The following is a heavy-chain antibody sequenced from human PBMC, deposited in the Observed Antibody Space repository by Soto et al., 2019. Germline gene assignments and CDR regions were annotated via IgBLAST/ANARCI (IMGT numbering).Heavy chain of an antibody. CDR2: IIPIFGTA. Sequence: QVQLVQSGAEVKKPGSSVKVSCKASGGTFSSYAISWVRQAPGQGLEWMGGIIPIFGTANYAQKFQGRVTITADESTSTGYMEVSSLRTEDTAGFYCARSEGYKCYEWGQGNLVTGPS. CDR1: GGTFSSYA. J-gene: IGHJ4*01. V-gene: IGHV1-69*01. CDR3: ARSEGYKCYE. D-gene: IGHD5-12*01.